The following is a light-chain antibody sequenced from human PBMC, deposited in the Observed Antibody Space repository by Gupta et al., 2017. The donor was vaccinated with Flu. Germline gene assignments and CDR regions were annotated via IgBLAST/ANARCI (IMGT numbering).Light chain of an antibody. CDR1: QSVSSY. J-gene: IGKJ4*01. V-gene: IGKV3-11*01. Sequence: DIVFTQSPATLSLSPGERATLSCRASQSVSSYLAWYQQKTGQAPRLLIHDASNRATGIPARFSGSGSWTDFTLTISSLEPEDVSVYYCQQRSNWPQLTFGGGTKVDIK. CDR2: DAS. CDR3: QQRSNWPQLT.